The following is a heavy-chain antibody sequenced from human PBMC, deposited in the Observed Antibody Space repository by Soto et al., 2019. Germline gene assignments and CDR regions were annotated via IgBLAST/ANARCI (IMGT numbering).Heavy chain of an antibody. D-gene: IGHD3-22*01. V-gene: IGHV3-30-3*01. CDR1: GFTFSSYA. Sequence: GGSLRLSCAASGFTFSSYAMHWVRQAPGKGLEWVAVISYDGSNKYYADSVKGRFTISRDNSKNTLYLQMNSLRAEDTAVYYCARDHYDSSGWTLTYFDSWGQGTLVTVSS. J-gene: IGHJ4*02. CDR3: ARDHYDSSGWTLTYFDS. CDR2: ISYDGSNK.